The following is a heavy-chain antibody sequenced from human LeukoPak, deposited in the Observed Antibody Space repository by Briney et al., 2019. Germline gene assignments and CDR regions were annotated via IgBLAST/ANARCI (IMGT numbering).Heavy chain of an antibody. Sequence: ASVKVSCKASGGTFSNYAISWVRQAPGQGLEWMGGIITNFGTTNYAQKYQGRVTITADESTSTVYMELSSLRSEDTAVYYCARPRTYYDFWRGYPPFDYWGQGTLVTVSS. V-gene: IGHV1-69*13. J-gene: IGHJ4*02. CDR1: GGTFSNYA. CDR2: IITNFGTT. CDR3: ARPRTYYDFWRGYPPFDY. D-gene: IGHD3-3*01.